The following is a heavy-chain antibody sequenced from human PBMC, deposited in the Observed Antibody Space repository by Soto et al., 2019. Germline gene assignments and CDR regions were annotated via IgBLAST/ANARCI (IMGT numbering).Heavy chain of an antibody. J-gene: IGHJ6*02. Sequence: GASVKVSCKASESTFMNYDISWVRQAPGRGLEWMGIINPSGGSTSYAQKFQGRVTMTRDTSTSTVYMELSSLRSEDTAVYYCARKKYQLPRPYYYYYYGMDVWGQGTTVTVSS. CDR3: ARKKYQLPRPYYYYYYGMDV. CDR1: ESTFMNYD. CDR2: INPSGGST. D-gene: IGHD2-2*01. V-gene: IGHV1-46*01.